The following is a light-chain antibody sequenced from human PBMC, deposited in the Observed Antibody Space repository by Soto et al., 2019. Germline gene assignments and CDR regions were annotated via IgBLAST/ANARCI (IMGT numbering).Light chain of an antibody. CDR1: QSVSSSY. Sequence: ELVLTESPGTLSLSPGARATLSRRASQSVSSSYLAWYQQKPGQTPRLLFNGASTRATGIPARFTGSGSGKEFILTISSLQSEEFAVYYCQKYDIWPPTVGQGNKVDIK. CDR3: QKYDIWPPT. J-gene: IGKJ1*01. V-gene: IGKV3-15*01. CDR2: GAS.